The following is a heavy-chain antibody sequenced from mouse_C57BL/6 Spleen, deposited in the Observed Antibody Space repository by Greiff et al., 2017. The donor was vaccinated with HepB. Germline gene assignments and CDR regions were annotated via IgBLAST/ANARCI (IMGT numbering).Heavy chain of an antibody. V-gene: IGHV1-69*01. D-gene: IGHD3-3*01. J-gene: IGHJ2*01. CDR1: GYTFTSYW. Sequence: VQLQQPGAELVMPGASVKLSCKASGYTFTSYWMHWVKQRPGQGLEWIGEIDPSDSYTNYNQKFKGKSTLTVDKSSSTAYMQLSSLTSEDSAVYYCARRGLLYYFDYWGQGTTLTVSS. CDR2: IDPSDSYT. CDR3: ARRGLLYYFDY.